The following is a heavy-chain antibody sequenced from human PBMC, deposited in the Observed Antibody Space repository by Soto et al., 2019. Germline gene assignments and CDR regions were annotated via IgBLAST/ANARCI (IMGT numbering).Heavy chain of an antibody. CDR3: ARQDYSNYGGGMDV. D-gene: IGHD2-2*01. CDR2: IYPSDCDI. CDR1: GYSFTSHW. J-gene: IGHJ6*01. V-gene: IGHV5-51*01. Sequence: GESLKISCKTSGYSFTSHWIAWVRQMPGKGLEWMGIIYPSDCDIRYRPSFQGQVTISVDKSISTAYLQWSSLKASDTATYYCARQDYSNYGGGMDVWGQGTTVTVAS.